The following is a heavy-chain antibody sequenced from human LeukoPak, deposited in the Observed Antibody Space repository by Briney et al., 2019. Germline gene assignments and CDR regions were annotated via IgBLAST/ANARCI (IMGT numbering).Heavy chain of an antibody. CDR2: IRQDGSET. V-gene: IGHV3-7*01. J-gene: IGHJ4*02. CDR1: GFTFTNYW. D-gene: IGHD1-7*01. CDR3: ASRAGKPGNTPWCFDY. Sequence: GGSLRLSCAASGFTFTNYWMTWVRQAPGKGPEWVANIRQDGSETNSVDSVRGRFTIARDNTKNSLYLQMTSLRGEDTAVYYCASRAGKPGNTPWCFDYWGQGALVTVSS.